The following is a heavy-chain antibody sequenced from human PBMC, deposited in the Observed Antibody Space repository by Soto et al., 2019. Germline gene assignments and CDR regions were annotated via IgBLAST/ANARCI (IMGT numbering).Heavy chain of an antibody. CDR3: ARAQLLPDDAFDA. D-gene: IGHD2-2*01. J-gene: IGHJ3*01. Sequence: GGSLRLSCAASRFNFSNFWMHWVRQAPGKGPVWVSRIYGDGSSTSHADSVKGRFTISRDNAENTLFLQMSGLRAEDTAVYDCARAQLLPDDAFDAWGRGTVVTVSS. V-gene: IGHV3-74*01. CDR1: RFNFSNFW. CDR2: IYGDGSST.